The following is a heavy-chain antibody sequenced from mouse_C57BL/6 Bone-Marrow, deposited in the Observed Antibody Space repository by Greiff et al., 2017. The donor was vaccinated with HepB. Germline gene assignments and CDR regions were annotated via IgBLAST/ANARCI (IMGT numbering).Heavy chain of an antibody. D-gene: IGHD1-1*01. CDR1: GYTFTSYW. Sequence: QVQLQQPGAELVMPGASVKLSCKASGYTFTSYWMHWVKQRPGQGLEWIGEIDPSDSYTNYNQKFKGKSTLTLDKSSSTAYMQLSSLTSEDSAVYYCARGGGSSRDYAMDYWGQGTSVTVSS. J-gene: IGHJ4*01. CDR2: IDPSDSYT. CDR3: ARGGGSSRDYAMDY. V-gene: IGHV1-69*01.